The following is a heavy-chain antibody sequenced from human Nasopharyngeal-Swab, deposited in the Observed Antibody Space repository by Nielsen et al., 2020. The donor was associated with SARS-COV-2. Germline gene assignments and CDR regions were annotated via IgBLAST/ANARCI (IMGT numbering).Heavy chain of an antibody. CDR3: AADYDILTGYYVTT. CDR2: ISGSGGST. J-gene: IGHJ5*02. D-gene: IGHD3-9*01. V-gene: IGHV3-23*01. Sequence: GESLKISCAASGFTFSSYAMSWVRQAPGKGLEWVSAISGSGGSTYYADSVKGRFTISRDNSKNTLYLQMSSLRAEDTAVYYCAADYDILTGYYVTTWGQGTLVTVSS. CDR1: GFTFSSYA.